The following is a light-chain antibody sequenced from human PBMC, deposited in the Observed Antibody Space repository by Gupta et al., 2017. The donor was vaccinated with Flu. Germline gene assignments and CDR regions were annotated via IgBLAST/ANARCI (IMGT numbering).Light chain of an antibody. CDR1: ALARKY. CDR3: SSTDSGGSHGV. J-gene: IGLJ3*02. CDR2: EDN. V-gene: IGLV3-10*01. Sequence: SSELTQPPPLSVSPGQTARTTCPGVALARKYVYRYQQKAGQAPVLVVFEDNKRPSEIPERFAGSSSGTMATLTISGAQVEDEGDYYCSSTDSGGSHGVFGGGTKVTVL.